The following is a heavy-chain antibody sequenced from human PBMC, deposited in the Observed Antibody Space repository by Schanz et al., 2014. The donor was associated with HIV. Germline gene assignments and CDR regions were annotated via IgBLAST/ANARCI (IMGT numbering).Heavy chain of an antibody. J-gene: IGHJ4*02. CDR1: GFTFGDYA. Sequence: EVQLVESGGGLVQPGRSLRLSCAASGFTFGDYAMHWVRQAPGKGLEWVSAISESGGSTYYADSVKGRFTISRDNSKNTLYLQMTTLRIDDTAVYYCAKPEYDSRGSSQSHFDYWGQGTLVTVSS. D-gene: IGHD3-22*01. V-gene: IGHV3-23*04. CDR3: AKPEYDSRGSSQSHFDY. CDR2: ISESGGST.